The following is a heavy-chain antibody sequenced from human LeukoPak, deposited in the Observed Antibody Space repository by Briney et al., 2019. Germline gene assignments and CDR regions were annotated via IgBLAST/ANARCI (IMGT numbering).Heavy chain of an antibody. J-gene: IGHJ4*02. Sequence: SQTLSLTCTVSGGSISSGSYYWSWIRQPAGKGLEWIGRIYTSGSTNYNPSLKSRVTISVDTSKNQFSLKLNSVTAADTAVYYCAREFGVITFGGVIVKSGGYFDYWGQGTLVTVSS. V-gene: IGHV4-61*02. CDR2: IYTSGST. CDR1: GGSISSGSYY. D-gene: IGHD3-16*02. CDR3: AREFGVITFGGVIVKSGGYFDY.